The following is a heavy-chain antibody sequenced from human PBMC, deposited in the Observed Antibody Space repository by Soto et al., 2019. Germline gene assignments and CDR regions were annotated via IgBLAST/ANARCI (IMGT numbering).Heavy chain of an antibody. Sequence: QGQLLQSGDEVKKPGASVRVSCRASGYDFTSYGISWVRQAPGQGVEWVSWISAYNGKRDTAQKFQGRVTMTLDTSTDTAHMELGDLTSADTAVYYCARGRIVASIHDAFEIWGQGTMVAVSS. J-gene: IGHJ3*02. D-gene: IGHD2-21*01. CDR1: GYDFTSYG. CDR3: ARGRIVASIHDAFEI. V-gene: IGHV1-18*01. CDR2: ISAYNGKR.